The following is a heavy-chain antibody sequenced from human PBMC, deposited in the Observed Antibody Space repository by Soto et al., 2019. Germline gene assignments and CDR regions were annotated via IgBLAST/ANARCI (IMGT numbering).Heavy chain of an antibody. Sequence: QVQLVQSGAEVKKPGASVKVSCKVSRYTLTELSMHWVRQAPGKGLEWMGGFDPEDGETIYAQKFQGRVTMTVDTSTDTAYMELSSLRSEDTAVYYCATDEGTSGSYYFYDWGQGTLVTVSS. CDR3: ATDEGTSGSYYFYD. D-gene: IGHD1-26*01. V-gene: IGHV1-24*01. CDR2: FDPEDGET. CDR1: RYTLTELS. J-gene: IGHJ4*02.